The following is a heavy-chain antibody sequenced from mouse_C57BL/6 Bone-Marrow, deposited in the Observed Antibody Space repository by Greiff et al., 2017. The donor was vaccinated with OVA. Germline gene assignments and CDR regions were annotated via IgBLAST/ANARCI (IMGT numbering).Heavy chain of an antibody. J-gene: IGHJ3*01. Sequence: VKVVESGPGLVQPSQRLSITCTVSGFSLTSYGVHWVRQSPGKGLEWLGVIWSGGSTDYNAAFISRLSISKDNSKSQVFFKMNSLQADDTAIYYCATPFYYGNPWFAYWGQGTLVTVSA. CDR1: GFSLTSYG. D-gene: IGHD2-1*01. CDR2: IWSGGST. V-gene: IGHV2-2*01. CDR3: ATPFYYGNPWFAY.